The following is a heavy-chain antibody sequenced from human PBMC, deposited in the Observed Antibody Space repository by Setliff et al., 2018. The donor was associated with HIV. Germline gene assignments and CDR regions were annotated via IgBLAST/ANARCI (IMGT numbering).Heavy chain of an antibody. CDR3: AKTVFGGWDYYYMDV. D-gene: IGHD3-10*01. V-gene: IGHV3-48*03. Sequence: GGSLRLSCAASGFTFSSYEMNWVRQAPGKGLEWVSYISSSGSITYYADSVKGRFTISRDNAKNTLFLQMNSLTAEDTAVYYCAKTVFGGWDYYYMDVWGKGTTVTVSS. CDR2: ISSSGSIT. J-gene: IGHJ6*03. CDR1: GFTFSSYE.